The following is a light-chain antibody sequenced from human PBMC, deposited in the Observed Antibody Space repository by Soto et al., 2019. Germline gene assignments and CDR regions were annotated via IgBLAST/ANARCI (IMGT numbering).Light chain of an antibody. J-gene: IGLJ1*01. V-gene: IGLV2-11*01. CDR2: DVT. Sequence: QSALTQPRSVSGSPGQSVTISCTGTSRDVGGYNYVSWYQQHPGKAPKLMIYDVTKRPSGVSDRFSGSKSGNTASLTISGLQPEDEVDYYCCSYAGRFTDVFGTGTKLTVL. CDR1: SRDVGGYNY. CDR3: CSYAGRFTDV.